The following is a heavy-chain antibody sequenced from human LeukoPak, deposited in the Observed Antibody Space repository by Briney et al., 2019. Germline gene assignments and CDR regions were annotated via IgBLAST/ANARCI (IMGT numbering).Heavy chain of an antibody. CDR2: IKQDGSEK. J-gene: IGHJ4*02. D-gene: IGHD3-22*01. Sequence: GGSLRLSCAAPGFTFSGYWMSWVRQAPGKGLEWVANIKQDGSEKYYVDSVKGRFTISRDNAKNSLYLQMNSLRAADTAVYYCARNPAYYYPDYFDYWAQGTLVTVSS. CDR3: ARNPAYYYPDYFDY. CDR1: GFTFSGYW. V-gene: IGHV3-7*01.